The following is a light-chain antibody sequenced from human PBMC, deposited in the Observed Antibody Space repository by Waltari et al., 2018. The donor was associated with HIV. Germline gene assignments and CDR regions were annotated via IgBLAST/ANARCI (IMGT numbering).Light chain of an antibody. CDR2: EVS. J-gene: IGLJ1*01. V-gene: IGLV2-14*01. CDR3: NSYRSSTTPCV. CDR1: SSDVGGHNS. Sequence: QSALTQPASVSGSPGQSITISCTGTSSDVGGHNSVSLYQQHPRKPPKLLISEVSKRPSGVSNRFSGSKSGNTASMTISGLQAEDEADYYCNSYRSSTTPCVFGTGTKVTVL.